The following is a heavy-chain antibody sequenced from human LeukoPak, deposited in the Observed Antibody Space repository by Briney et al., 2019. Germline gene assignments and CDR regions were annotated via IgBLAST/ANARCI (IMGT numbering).Heavy chain of an antibody. J-gene: IGHJ4*02. V-gene: IGHV3-21*01. Sequence: GGSLRLSCAASGFTFDTYRMNCVRQAPGKGLEWVSSISASGSYIYYADSLKGRFTISRDNTKNSLFLQMNSLRAEDTAVYYCARDSPGTTASDYWGQGTLVTVSS. D-gene: IGHD1-1*01. CDR1: GFTFDTYR. CDR3: ARDSPGTTASDY. CDR2: ISASGSYI.